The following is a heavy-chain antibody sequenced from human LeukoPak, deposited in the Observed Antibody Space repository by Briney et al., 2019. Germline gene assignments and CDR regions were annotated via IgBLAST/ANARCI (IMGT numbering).Heavy chain of an antibody. Sequence: SETLSLTRTVSGGSISSYYWSWIRQPPGKGLEWIAYISDIGSINYNPSLKSRVTISLDTSKNQFSLKLSPVTAADTAVYYCAGHHPRNTVDFWGQGTLVTVSS. D-gene: IGHD2/OR15-2a*01. J-gene: IGHJ4*02. CDR2: ISDIGSI. V-gene: IGHV4-59*08. CDR1: GGSISSYY. CDR3: AGHHPRNTVDF.